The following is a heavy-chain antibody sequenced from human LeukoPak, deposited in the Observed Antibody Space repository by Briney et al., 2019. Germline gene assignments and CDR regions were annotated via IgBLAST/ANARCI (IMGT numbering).Heavy chain of an antibody. CDR3: AKHTHNHGGFFDP. CDR1: GVTFSTCG. CDR2: ISDSGGST. V-gene: IGHV3-23*01. Sequence: GGSLRLSCAASGVTFSTCGMTWVRQAPGKGLEWVSSISDSGGSTQSADSVKGRFTISRDNSKNTLYLQMNSLRAEDTAEYYCAKHTHNHGGFFDPWGQGTLVTVSS. J-gene: IGHJ5*02. D-gene: IGHD2-15*01.